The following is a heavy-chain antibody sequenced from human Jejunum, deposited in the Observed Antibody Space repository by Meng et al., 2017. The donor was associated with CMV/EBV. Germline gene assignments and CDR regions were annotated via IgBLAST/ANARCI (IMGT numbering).Heavy chain of an antibody. Sequence: QDQVLQSDVGVKEPGAAGKVSWKASGYTFTIYGITWVRQAPGQGLEWMGWISAYNGNTNYAQTLQGRLTMTTDTSTSTAYMELRSLRSDDTAVYYCARVEVGITSGDYWGQGTLVTVSS. CDR2: ISAYNGNT. D-gene: IGHD1-26*01. CDR1: GYTFTIYG. J-gene: IGHJ4*02. CDR3: ARVEVGITSGDY. V-gene: IGHV1-18*01.